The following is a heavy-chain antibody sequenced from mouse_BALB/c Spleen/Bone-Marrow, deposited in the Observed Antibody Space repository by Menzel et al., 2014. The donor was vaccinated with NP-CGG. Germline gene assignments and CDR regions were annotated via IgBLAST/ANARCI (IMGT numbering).Heavy chain of an antibody. CDR3: TRRGSSWCFDV. V-gene: IGHV1S135*01. CDR1: GYSFTGYS. D-gene: IGHD1-1*01. CDR2: IDPYYGGT. J-gene: IGHJ1*01. Sequence: EVKLQESGPELEKPGASVKISCKASGYSFTGYSMNWVKQSNGKSLEWIGNIDPYYGGTTYNQKFKGKATLTVDKSSSTAYMQLKSLTPEDSAVYYCTRRGSSWCFDVWGAGTTVTVSS.